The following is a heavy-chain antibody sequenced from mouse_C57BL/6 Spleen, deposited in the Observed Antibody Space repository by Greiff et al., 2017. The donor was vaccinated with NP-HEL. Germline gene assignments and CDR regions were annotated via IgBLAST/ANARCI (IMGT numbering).Heavy chain of an antibody. CDR3: TTARLLYYAMDY. CDR1: GFNIKDDY. V-gene: IGHV14-4*01. Sequence: EVQRVESGAELVRPGASVKLSCTASGFNIKDDYMHWVKQRPEQGLEWIGWIDPENGDTEYASKFQGKATITTDTSSNTAYLQLSSLTSEDTAVYYCTTARLLYYAMDYWGQGTSVTVSS. CDR2: IDPENGDT. J-gene: IGHJ4*01.